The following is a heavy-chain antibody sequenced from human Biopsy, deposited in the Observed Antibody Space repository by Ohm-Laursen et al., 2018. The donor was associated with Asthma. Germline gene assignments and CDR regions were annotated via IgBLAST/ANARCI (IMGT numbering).Heavy chain of an antibody. CDR2: ILPILGTS. J-gene: IGHJ6*02. Sequence: ASVKVSCKVTGYALNKLSIHWARQAPGQALEWMGGILPILGTSNYAQKFQDRVTITADESARTAYMELSSLRSEDTAIYYCARCQVGYSSGWSLLLKKIYYSAMDEWGQGTAVTVSS. CDR3: ARCQVGYSSGWSLLLKKIYYSAMDE. V-gene: IGHV1-69*13. D-gene: IGHD6-19*01. CDR1: GYALNKLS.